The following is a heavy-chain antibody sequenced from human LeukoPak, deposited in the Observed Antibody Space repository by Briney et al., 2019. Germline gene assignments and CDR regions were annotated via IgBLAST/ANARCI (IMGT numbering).Heavy chain of an antibody. CDR3: ARGGPIAAAGTDYYYGMDV. V-gene: IGHV1-69*04. CDR2: IIPILGIA. Sequence: SVKVSCKASGGTFSSYAISWVRQAPGQGLEWMGRIIPILGIANYAQEFQGRVTITADKSTSTAYMELSSLRSEDTAVYYCARGGPIAAAGTDYYYGMDVWGQGTTVTVSS. J-gene: IGHJ6*02. D-gene: IGHD6-13*01. CDR1: GGTFSSYA.